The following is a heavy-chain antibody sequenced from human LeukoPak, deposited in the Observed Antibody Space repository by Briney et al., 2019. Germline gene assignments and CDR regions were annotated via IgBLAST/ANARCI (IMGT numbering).Heavy chain of an antibody. Sequence: SETLSLTCTVSGVSIISYQWSWIRQPPGKGLEWIGFIYSSGTTNSNASLKSRVTISVDTSKNQFSLKLSSMSAADTAVYYCASTGYGSGNSRFDYWGQGTLVTVSS. CDR2: IYSSGTT. CDR1: GVSIISYQ. CDR3: ASTGYGSGNSRFDY. J-gene: IGHJ4*02. D-gene: IGHD3-10*01. V-gene: IGHV4-4*09.